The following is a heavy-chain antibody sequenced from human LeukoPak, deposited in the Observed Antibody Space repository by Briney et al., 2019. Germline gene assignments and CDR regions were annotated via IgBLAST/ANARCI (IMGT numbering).Heavy chain of an antibody. V-gene: IGHV1-69*04. CDR2: IIPVVGVA. Sequence: GASVKVSCKASGGTSSKNAISWVRQAPGQGLEWMGRIIPVVGVAQYAQKFQGRVTITADPSTTTAYMELSSLGSEDTALYYCARIKAVGVPVAIDACYYSALDVWGQGTTVTVSS. CDR1: GGTSSKNA. CDR3: ARIKAVGVPVAIDACYYSALDV. D-gene: IGHD2-2*02. J-gene: IGHJ6*02.